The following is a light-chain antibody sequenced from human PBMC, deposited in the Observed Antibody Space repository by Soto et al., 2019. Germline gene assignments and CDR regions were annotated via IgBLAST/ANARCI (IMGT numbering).Light chain of an antibody. Sequence: LAPGERATLSCRANQSVSSNLAWYQQKPGQAPRLLIYGASTRATGIPDRYSGSGSGTDFTLTISRLEPEDFAVFFCQQYGTSEIIFGQGTRLEIK. CDR1: QSVSSN. CDR2: GAS. CDR3: QQYGTSEII. J-gene: IGKJ5*01. V-gene: IGKV3-20*01.